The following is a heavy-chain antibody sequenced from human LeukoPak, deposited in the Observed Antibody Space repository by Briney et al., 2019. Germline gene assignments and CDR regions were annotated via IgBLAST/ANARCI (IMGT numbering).Heavy chain of an antibody. Sequence: GGSLRLSCAASGFTFSDYYMSWIRQAPGKGLEWVSYISSSGSTIYYADSVKGRFTISRDNAKNSLYLQMNSLRAEDTAVYYCARVYPSGYDPYFDYWGQGTLVTVSS. CDR2: ISSSGSTI. J-gene: IGHJ4*02. D-gene: IGHD5-12*01. CDR3: ARVYPSGYDPYFDY. CDR1: GFTFSDYY. V-gene: IGHV3-11*01.